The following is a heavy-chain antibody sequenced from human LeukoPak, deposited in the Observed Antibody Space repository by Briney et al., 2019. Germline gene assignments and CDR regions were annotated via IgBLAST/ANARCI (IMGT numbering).Heavy chain of an antibody. CDR2: IKEDGNAE. CDR1: GFAFSSYW. V-gene: IGHV3-7*01. CDR3: ARDHRDSYYFY. Sequence: GGSLRLSCAASGFAFSSYWVTWVRQAPGKGLEWVANIKEDGNAEYYADSVKGRFIISRDNAKNSLYLQMNNLRAEDTAVYFCARDHRDSYYFYWGQGTVVTVSS. D-gene: IGHD3-22*01. J-gene: IGHJ4*02.